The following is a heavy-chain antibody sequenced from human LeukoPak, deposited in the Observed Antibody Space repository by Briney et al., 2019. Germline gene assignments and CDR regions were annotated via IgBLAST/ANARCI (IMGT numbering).Heavy chain of an antibody. CDR3: ARLNYDFWSGVWEGYYMDV. Sequence: GGSLRLSCAASGFTFSGYVMTWVRQAPGKGLECVSSITFSSSHIYYADSVKGRFTISRDNTKDSLYLQVNSLRAEDTAVYYCARLNYDFWSGVWEGYYMDVWGKGTTVTVSS. D-gene: IGHD3-3*01. V-gene: IGHV3-21*01. CDR1: GFTFSGYV. J-gene: IGHJ6*03. CDR2: ITFSSSHI.